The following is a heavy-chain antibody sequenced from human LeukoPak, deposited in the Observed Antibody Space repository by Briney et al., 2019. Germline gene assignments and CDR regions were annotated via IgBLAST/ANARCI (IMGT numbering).Heavy chain of an antibody. Sequence: SETLSLTCTVSGASFSSGDQYWNWIRQSPGKGLEWIGSIHPSGMLYNNPSLESRVTISIDTSKNQFSLNLNSVTAADTAVYFCSRGLDSRKLGYWGQGTLVTVSS. V-gene: IGHV4-31*03. J-gene: IGHJ4*02. CDR1: GASFSSGDQY. CDR2: IHPSGML. D-gene: IGHD3-22*01. CDR3: SRGLDSRKLGY.